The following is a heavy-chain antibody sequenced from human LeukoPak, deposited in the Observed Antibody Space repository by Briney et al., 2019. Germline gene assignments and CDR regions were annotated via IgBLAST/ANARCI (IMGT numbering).Heavy chain of an antibody. V-gene: IGHV3-48*03. CDR2: ISSTSGSAI. CDR1: GFTLSCYE. CDR3: ATWGLVVHL. Sequence: PGGSLRLACAASGFTLSCYEMNWVPQAPGKGLEWVSYISSTSGSAIYYADSVKGRFTIYRDNAKNSLYVKMNGLRAEDRAVYHCATWGLVVHLWGQGTLVTVSS. J-gene: IGHJ5*02. D-gene: IGHD3-22*01.